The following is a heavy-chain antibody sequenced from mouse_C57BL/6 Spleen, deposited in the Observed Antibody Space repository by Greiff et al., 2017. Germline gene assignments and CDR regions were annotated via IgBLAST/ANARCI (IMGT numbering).Heavy chain of an antibody. CDR1: GYAFSSSW. V-gene: IGHV1-82*01. J-gene: IGHJ2*01. CDR2: IYPGDGDT. Sequence: VQLQEPGPELVKPGASVKISCKASGYAFSSSWMNWVKQRPGKGLEWIGRIYPGDGDTNYNGKFKGKATLTADKSSSTAYMQLSSLTSEDSAVYFCARRDFDYWGQGTTLTVSS. CDR3: ARRDFDY.